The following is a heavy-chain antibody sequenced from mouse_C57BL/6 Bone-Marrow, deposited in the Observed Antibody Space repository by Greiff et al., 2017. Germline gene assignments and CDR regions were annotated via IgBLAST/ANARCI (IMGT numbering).Heavy chain of an antibody. J-gene: IGHJ4*01. V-gene: IGHV1-54*01. Sequence: QVQLQQSGAELVRPGTSVKVSCKASGYAFTNYLIEWVKQRPGQGLEWIGVINPGSGGTNYNEKFKGKATLTADKSSSTAYMQLSSLTSEDSAVYFCARILRGMYYWGQGTSVTVSS. CDR3: ARILRGMYY. CDR1: GYAFTNYL. D-gene: IGHD1-1*01. CDR2: INPGSGGT.